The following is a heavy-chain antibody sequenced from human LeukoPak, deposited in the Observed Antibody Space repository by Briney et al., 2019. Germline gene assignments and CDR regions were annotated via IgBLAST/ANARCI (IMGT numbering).Heavy chain of an antibody. Sequence: ASVKVSCKASGYTFTGYYIHWVRQAPGQGLEWMGWINPNSGGTNYAQKFQGRVTMTRDTSISTAYMELSRLRSDDTAVYYCARDLGPATHFDYWGQGTLVTVSS. CDR3: ARDLGPATHFDY. CDR2: INPNSGGT. V-gene: IGHV1-2*02. D-gene: IGHD2-2*01. J-gene: IGHJ4*02. CDR1: GYTFTGYY.